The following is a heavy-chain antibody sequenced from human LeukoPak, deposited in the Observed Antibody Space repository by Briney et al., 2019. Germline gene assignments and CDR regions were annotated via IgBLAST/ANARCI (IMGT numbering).Heavy chain of an antibody. CDR2: ISAYNGNT. Sequence: ASVMVSCKASGYTFTSYGISWVRQAPGQGLEWMGWISAYNGNTNYAQKLQGRVTMTTGTSTSTAYMELRSLRSDDTAVYYCARDSGYCSGGSCSWELDYWGQGTLVTVSS. J-gene: IGHJ4*02. D-gene: IGHD2-15*01. CDR1: GYTFTSYG. V-gene: IGHV1-18*01. CDR3: ARDSGYCSGGSCSWELDY.